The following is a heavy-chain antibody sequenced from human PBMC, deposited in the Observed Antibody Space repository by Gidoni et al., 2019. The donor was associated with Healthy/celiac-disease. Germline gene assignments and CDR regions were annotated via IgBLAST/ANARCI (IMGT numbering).Heavy chain of an antibody. CDR1: GFTFSSYA. Sequence: QVQLVGSGGGVVQPGRSLRLSCAASGFTFSSYAMHWVRQAPGKGLEWVAVISYDGSNKYYADSVKGRFTISRDNSKNTLYLQMNSLRAEDTAVYYCARDHSGYDPYYFDYWGQGTLVTVSS. CDR3: ARDHSGYDPYYFDY. D-gene: IGHD5-12*01. J-gene: IGHJ4*02. CDR2: ISYDGSNK. V-gene: IGHV3-30-3*01.